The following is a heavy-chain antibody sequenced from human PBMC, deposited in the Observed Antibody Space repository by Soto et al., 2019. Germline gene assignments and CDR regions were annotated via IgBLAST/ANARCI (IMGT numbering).Heavy chain of an antibody. J-gene: IGHJ5*02. CDR3: ARRPRIADNGDGFDP. CDR1: GGSISSSSYY. D-gene: IGHD6-13*01. Sequence: SETLSLTCTVSGGSISSSSYYWGWIRQPPGKGLEWIGSIYYSGSTYYNPSLKSRVTISVDTSKNQFSLKLSSVTAADTAVYYCARRPRIADNGDGFDPWGQGTLVTVSS. V-gene: IGHV4-39*01. CDR2: IYYSGST.